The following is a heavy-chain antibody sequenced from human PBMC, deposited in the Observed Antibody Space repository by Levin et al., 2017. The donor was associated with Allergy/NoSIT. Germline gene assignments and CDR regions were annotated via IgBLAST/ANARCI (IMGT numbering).Heavy chain of an antibody. CDR1: GFTFSSYA. CDR3: AREGGEYDYVWGSYRYKAFDI. CDR2: ISYDGSNK. D-gene: IGHD3-16*02. Sequence: SCAASGFTFSSYAMHWVRQAPGKGLEWVAVISYDGSNKYYADSVKGRFTISRDNSKNTLYLQMNSLRAEDTAVYYCAREGGEYDYVWGSYRYKAFDIWGQGTMVTVSS. V-gene: IGHV3-30-3*01. J-gene: IGHJ3*02.